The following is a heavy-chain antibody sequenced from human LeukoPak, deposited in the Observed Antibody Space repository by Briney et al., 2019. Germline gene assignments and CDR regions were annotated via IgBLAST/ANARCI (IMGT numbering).Heavy chain of an antibody. J-gene: IGHJ6*02. Sequence: SQTLSLTCAVSGGSISSGGYSWSWIRQPPGKGLEWIGYIYHSGSTYYNPSLKSRVTISVDRSKNQFSLKLSSVTAADTAVYYCARVSFRTRYSPLPGYYYYGMDVWGQGTTVTVSS. V-gene: IGHV4-30-2*01. CDR3: ARVSFRTRYSPLPGYYYYGMDV. CDR1: GGSISSGGYS. CDR2: IYHSGST. D-gene: IGHD1-1*01.